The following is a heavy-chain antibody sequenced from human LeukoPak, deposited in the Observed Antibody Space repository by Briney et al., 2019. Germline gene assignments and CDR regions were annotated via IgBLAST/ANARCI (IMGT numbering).Heavy chain of an antibody. V-gene: IGHV3-7*01. CDR3: ARGGAKGSFDY. CDR2: IKGDGRDK. CDR1: GFTFDDYA. Sequence: GGSLRLSCVGSGFTFDDYAMHWVRQAPGKGLEWVAHIKGDGRDKYYVASVKGRFTISRDNVKNSLYLQMNSLRVEDTSVYYCARGGAKGSFDYWGQGTLVTVSS. J-gene: IGHJ4*02.